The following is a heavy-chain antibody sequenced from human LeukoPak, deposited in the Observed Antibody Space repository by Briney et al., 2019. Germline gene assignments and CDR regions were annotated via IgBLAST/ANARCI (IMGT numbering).Heavy chain of an antibody. CDR2: ISFDGAYR. CDR1: GFTSSA. Sequence: GRSLTLSCAASGFTSSAIHWVRQSPGKGLEWLAIISFDGAYRYYADSVKGRFTISRDNSKNTLYLQMNSLRAEDTAVYYCAKLGKTENHYGSGRFSYYYYMDVWGKGTTVTISS. CDR3: AKLGKTENHYGSGRFSYYYYMDV. D-gene: IGHD3-10*01. J-gene: IGHJ6*03. V-gene: IGHV3-30-3*02.